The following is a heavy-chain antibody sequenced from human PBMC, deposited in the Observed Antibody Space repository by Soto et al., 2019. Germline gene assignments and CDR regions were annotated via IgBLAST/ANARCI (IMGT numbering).Heavy chain of an antibody. J-gene: IGHJ4*02. Sequence: ASVKVSCKASGGTFSSYAISWVRQAPGQGLEWMGGIIPIFGTANYAQKFQGRVTITADESTSTAYMELRSLRSDDTSVYYCARDSITVTTTSKTDYWGQGTLVTVSS. V-gene: IGHV1-69*13. CDR3: ARDSITVTTTSKTDY. D-gene: IGHD4-17*01. CDR1: GGTFSSYA. CDR2: IIPIFGTA.